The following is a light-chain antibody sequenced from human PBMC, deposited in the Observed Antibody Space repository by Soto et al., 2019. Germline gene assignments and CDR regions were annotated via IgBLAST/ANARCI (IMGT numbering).Light chain of an antibody. CDR1: SSDVGSYNL. V-gene: IGLV2-23*01. J-gene: IGLJ1*01. CDR3: CSYEGSSTDYL. Sequence: QSALTQPASVSGSPGQSITISCTGTSSDVGSYNLVSWYQQHPGKAPKLMIYEGSKRPSGVSNRFSGSKSGNTASLTISGLQDEDEADYYCCSYEGSSTDYLFGNGKKVTVL. CDR2: EGS.